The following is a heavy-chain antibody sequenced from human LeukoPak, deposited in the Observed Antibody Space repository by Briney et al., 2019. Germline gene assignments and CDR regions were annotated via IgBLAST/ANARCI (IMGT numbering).Heavy chain of an antibody. Sequence: SQTLSLPCTVSGGSISSGSYYWGWIRQPAGKGLEWIGRIYTSGSTNYNPSLKSRVTISVDTSKNQFSLKLSSVTAADTAVYYCARGTYEWSGTKYYFDYWGQGTLVTVSS. CDR1: GGSISSGSYY. CDR3: ARGTYEWSGTKYYFDY. CDR2: IYTSGST. D-gene: IGHD3-3*01. V-gene: IGHV4-61*02. J-gene: IGHJ4*02.